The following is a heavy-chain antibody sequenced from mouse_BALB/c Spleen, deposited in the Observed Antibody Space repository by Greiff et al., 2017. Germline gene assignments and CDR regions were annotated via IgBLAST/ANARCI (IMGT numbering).Heavy chain of an antibody. V-gene: IGHV2-9*02. CDR2: IWAGGST. Sequence: VKVEESGPGLVAPSQSLSITCTVSGFSLTSYGVHWVRQPPGKGLEWLGVIWAGGSTNYNSALMSRLSISKDNSKSQVFLKMNSLQTDDTAMYYCASQVYGDFAYWGQGTLVTVSA. CDR1: GFSLTSYG. J-gene: IGHJ3*01. D-gene: IGHD2-13*01. CDR3: ASQVYGDFAY.